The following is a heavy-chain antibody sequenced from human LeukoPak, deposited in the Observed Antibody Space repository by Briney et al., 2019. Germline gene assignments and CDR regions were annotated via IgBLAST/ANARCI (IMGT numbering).Heavy chain of an antibody. CDR1: GGSISSSSYY. Sequence: PSETLSLTCTVSGGSISSSSYYWGWIRQPPGKGLEWIGSIYYSGSTYYNPSLKSRVTISVDTSKNQFSLKLSSVTAADTAVYYCARDPRFNYDKDAFDIWGQGTMVTVSS. V-gene: IGHV4-39*07. D-gene: IGHD3-22*01. J-gene: IGHJ3*02. CDR2: IYYSGST. CDR3: ARDPRFNYDKDAFDI.